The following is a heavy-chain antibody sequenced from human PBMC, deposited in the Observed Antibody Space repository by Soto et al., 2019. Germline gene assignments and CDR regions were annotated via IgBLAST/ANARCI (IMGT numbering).Heavy chain of an antibody. J-gene: IGHJ4*02. CDR3: ARAPVGLDTISYFDY. CDR2: LYHGRST. Sequence: SETLSLTCTVSGDSVSSVGLHLAWLRRPPGKGQEWSGYLYHGRSTYYRASLESRMHMSLDATRNQYSLRLTSVTAADTPVYFCARAPVGLDTISYFDYWGQGKLVTV. D-gene: IGHD3-3*01. CDR1: GDSVSSVGLH. V-gene: IGHV4-30-4*01.